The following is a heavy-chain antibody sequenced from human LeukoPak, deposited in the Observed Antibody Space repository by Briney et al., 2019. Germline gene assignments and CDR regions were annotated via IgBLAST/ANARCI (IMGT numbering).Heavy chain of an antibody. CDR1: GYTFTGYY. D-gene: IGHD2-21*01. V-gene: IGHV1-2*02. CDR2: INPNSGDT. Sequence: EASVKVSCKASGYTFTGYYMHWVRQAPGQGLEWMGWINPNSGDTNYPQNFQGRVTMTRDTSISTAYMELSRLRSDDTAVYYCARAYTIAASRRDMDVWGKGTPVTVSS. J-gene: IGHJ6*04. CDR3: ARAYTIAASRRDMDV.